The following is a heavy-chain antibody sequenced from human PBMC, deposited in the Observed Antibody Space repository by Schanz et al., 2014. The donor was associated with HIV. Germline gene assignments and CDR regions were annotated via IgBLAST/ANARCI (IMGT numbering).Heavy chain of an antibody. CDR3: AKDPAYPGTGNLEY. CDR1: GFTFGSYG. J-gene: IGHJ4*02. CDR2: MSYDGSNK. D-gene: IGHD1-1*01. Sequence: QVQLVESGGGVVQPGRSLRLSCVASGFTFGSYGMHWARQTPDKGLEWLGVMSYDGSNKHYADSVKGRFTISRDNSKTTLYLQLNSLRAEDTAVYYCAKDPAYPGTGNLEYWGQGTLVTVSS. V-gene: IGHV3-30*18.